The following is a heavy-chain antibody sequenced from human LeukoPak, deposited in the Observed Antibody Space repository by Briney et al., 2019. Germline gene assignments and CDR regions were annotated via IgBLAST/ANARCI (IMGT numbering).Heavy chain of an antibody. CDR1: GGTFSSYA. J-gene: IGHJ6*03. D-gene: IGHD2-21*02. Sequence: ASAKVSCKASGGTFSSYAISWVRQAPGQGLEWMGGIIPIFGTANYAQKFRGRVTITTDESTSTAYMELSSLRSEDTAVYYCARGDDVVVTAIQHYYYMDVWGKGTTVTVSS. CDR3: ARGDDVVVTAIQHYYYMDV. CDR2: IIPIFGTA. V-gene: IGHV1-69*05.